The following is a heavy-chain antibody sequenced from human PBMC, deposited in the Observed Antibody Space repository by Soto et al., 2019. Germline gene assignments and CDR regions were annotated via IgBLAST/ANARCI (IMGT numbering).Heavy chain of an antibody. CDR3: ARDRLSGIYYYGMDV. D-gene: IGHD1-26*01. J-gene: IGHJ6*02. CDR1: GFSFRTYE. V-gene: IGHV3-48*03. CDR2: ISETGSTK. Sequence: EVQLVESGGGLVQPGGSLRLSCVASGFSFRTYEMIWVRQAPGKGLEWISYISETGSTKYYAESVKGRFTISRDNAKNSLYLQMNSLRAEDTAIYYCARDRLSGIYYYGMDVWGQGTTVTVSS.